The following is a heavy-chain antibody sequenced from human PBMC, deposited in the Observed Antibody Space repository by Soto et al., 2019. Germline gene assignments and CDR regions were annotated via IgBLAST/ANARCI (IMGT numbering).Heavy chain of an antibody. CDR3: AAGGSSSFYYYYYYGMDV. J-gene: IGHJ6*02. CDR2: IVVGSGNT. Sequence: ASVKVSCKASGFTFTSSAVQWVRQARGQRLEWIGWIVVGSGNTNYAQKFQERVTITRDMSTSTAYMELSSLRSEDTAVYYCAAGGSSSFYYYYYYGMDVWGQGTTVTVSS. V-gene: IGHV1-58*01. CDR1: GFTFTSSA. D-gene: IGHD6-6*01.